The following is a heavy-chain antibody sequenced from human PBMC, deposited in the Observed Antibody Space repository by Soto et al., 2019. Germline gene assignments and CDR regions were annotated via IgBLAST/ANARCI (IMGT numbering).Heavy chain of an antibody. D-gene: IGHD2-15*01. CDR2: ISWNTGSI. V-gene: IGHV3-9*01. J-gene: IGHJ5*02. Sequence: EVQLVESGGGLVQPGRSLRLSCAASGFTFDDYAMHWVRQAPGKGLEWVSGISWNTGSIGYADSVKGRFTISRDNAKNSLYLQMNSLRAEDTALYYCAKSSSFIRYCSGGSCPEYNWFDPWGQGTLVTVSS. CDR3: AKSSSFIRYCSGGSCPEYNWFDP. CDR1: GFTFDDYA.